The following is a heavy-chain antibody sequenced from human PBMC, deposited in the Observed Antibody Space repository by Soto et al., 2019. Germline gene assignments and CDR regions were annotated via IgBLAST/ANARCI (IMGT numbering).Heavy chain of an antibody. CDR2: IIPIFGTA. V-gene: IGHV1-69*13. Sequence: SEKVSCKASGGTFSSYAISWVRQAPGQGLEWMGGIIPIFGTANYAQKFQGRVTITADESTSTAYMELSSLRSEDTAVYYCARERTLPGIAAAGAMDYWGQGTLVTVSS. CDR1: GGTFSSYA. D-gene: IGHD6-13*01. J-gene: IGHJ4*02. CDR3: ARERTLPGIAAAGAMDY.